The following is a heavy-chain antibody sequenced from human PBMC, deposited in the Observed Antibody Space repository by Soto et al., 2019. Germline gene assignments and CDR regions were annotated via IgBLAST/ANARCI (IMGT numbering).Heavy chain of an antibody. D-gene: IGHD6-19*01. V-gene: IGHV4-4*07. Sequence: SETLSLTCTVSGGSISRYYWNWIRQPAGKGLEWIGRIYTSGTTNYNPSLKSRVTMSVDTSKNQFSLKLSSMTAADTAVYYCAREVAGMVSFDYWGQGTLVTVSS. CDR3: AREVAGMVSFDY. CDR2: IYTSGTT. J-gene: IGHJ4*02. CDR1: GGSISRYY.